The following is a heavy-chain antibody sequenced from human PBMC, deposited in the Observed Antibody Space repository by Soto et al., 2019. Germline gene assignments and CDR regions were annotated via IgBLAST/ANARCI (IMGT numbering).Heavy chain of an antibody. V-gene: IGHV4-30-4*01. CDR2: IYYSGST. Sequence: QVQLQESGPGLVKPSQTLSLTCTVSGGSISSGDYYWSWIRQPPGKGLEWIGYIYYSGSTYYNPSLKSRVTISVDTSKNQFSLKLSSVTAADTAVYYCARDTYYYDSSGYSPPYYYYGMDVWGQGTTVTVSS. CDR3: ARDTYYYDSSGYSPPYYYYGMDV. D-gene: IGHD3-22*01. J-gene: IGHJ6*02. CDR1: GGSISSGDYY.